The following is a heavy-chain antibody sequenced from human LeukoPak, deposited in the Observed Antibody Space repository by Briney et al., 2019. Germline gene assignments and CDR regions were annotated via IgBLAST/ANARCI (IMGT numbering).Heavy chain of an antibody. CDR2: INSNSGGT. J-gene: IGHJ4*02. CDR3: ARGRQEDYYGSGSYLYYFDY. D-gene: IGHD3-10*01. Sequence: ASVKVSCKASGYTFTGYYLHWVRQAPGQGLEWMGWINSNSGGTNYAQKFQGRVTMTRDTSITTAYMELSRLTSDDTAVYYCARGRQEDYYGSGSYLYYFDYWGQGTLVTVSS. V-gene: IGHV1-2*02. CDR1: GYTFTGYY.